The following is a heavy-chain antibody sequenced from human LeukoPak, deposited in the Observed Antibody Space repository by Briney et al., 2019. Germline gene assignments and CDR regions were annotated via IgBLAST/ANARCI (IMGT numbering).Heavy chain of an antibody. CDR1: GGSISSYY. J-gene: IGHJ5*02. V-gene: IGHV4-59*01. D-gene: IGHD3-22*01. Sequence: SETLSLTCTVSGGSISSYYWSWIRQPPGKGLEWIGYIYYSGSTNYNPSLKGRVTISVDTSKNQFSLKLSSVTAADTAVYYCARDMYYYDSSGYTRDWFDPWGQGTLVTVSS. CDR3: ARDMYYYDSSGYTRDWFDP. CDR2: IYYSGST.